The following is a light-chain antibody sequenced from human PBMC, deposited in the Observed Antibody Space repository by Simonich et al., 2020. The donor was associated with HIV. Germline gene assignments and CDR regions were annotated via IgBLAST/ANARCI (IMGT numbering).Light chain of an antibody. CDR1: QSVLYSSNNKNY. J-gene: IGKJ1*01. CDR2: WAA. Sequence: DLVLTQSPASLAVSLGERATLNCKSSQSVLYSSNNKNYLAWSQQKPGQPPKLLSYWAATRESGVPDRFSGSGSETDFTRTISSLQAEDVAVYYCQQYYSTPPAFGQGTKVEIK. CDR3: QQYYSTPPA. V-gene: IGKV4-1*01.